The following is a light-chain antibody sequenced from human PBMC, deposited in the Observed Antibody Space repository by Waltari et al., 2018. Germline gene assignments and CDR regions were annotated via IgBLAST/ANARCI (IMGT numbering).Light chain of an antibody. Sequence: QSVLTQPPSVSGAPGQKVTISCTGSGSNIGAGYDVHWYRQLPRAAPKLLIYGSTSRPLGVPDRFFGSTAGTSASLAITGLQAEDEGDYYCQSYDTSLSVVFGGGTKLTVL. CDR2: GST. V-gene: IGLV1-40*01. CDR1: GSNIGAGYD. CDR3: QSYDTSLSVV. J-gene: IGLJ3*02.